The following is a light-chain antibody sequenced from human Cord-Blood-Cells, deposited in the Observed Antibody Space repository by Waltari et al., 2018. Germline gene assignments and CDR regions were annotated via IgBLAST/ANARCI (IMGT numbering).Light chain of an antibody. V-gene: IGLV2-14*01. CDR2: EVS. CDR3: SSYTSSSTLVV. Sequence: QSALTQPASVSGSPGQSITISCTGTSSDVGGYTYVPWYQQHPGKAPKPMIYEVSNRPSGVSNRFSGSKSGNTASLTISGLQAEDEADYYCSSYTSSSTLVVFGGGTKLTVL. J-gene: IGLJ2*01. CDR1: SSDVGGYTY.